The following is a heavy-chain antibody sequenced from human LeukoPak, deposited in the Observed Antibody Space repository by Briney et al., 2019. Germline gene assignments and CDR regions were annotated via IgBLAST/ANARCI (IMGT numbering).Heavy chain of an antibody. CDR3: ARRIAASDAFDI. CDR2: IYYSGST. D-gene: IGHD6-13*01. Sequence: SETLSLTCSVSGGSMSSYYWIWIRQPPGKGLEWIGYIYYSGSTNYNSSLKSRVTISIDTSKNHFSPKLNSVTAADTAVYYCARRIAASDAFDIWGQGTMVTVSS. J-gene: IGHJ3*02. V-gene: IGHV4-59*08. CDR1: GGSMSSYY.